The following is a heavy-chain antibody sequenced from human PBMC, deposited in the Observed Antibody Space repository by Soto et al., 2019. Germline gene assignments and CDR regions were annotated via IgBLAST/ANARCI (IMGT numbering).Heavy chain of an antibody. V-gene: IGHV3-15*07. CDR1: GFTFSNAW. Sequence: GGSLRLSCAASGFTFSNAWMNWVRQAPGKGLEWVGRIKSKTDGGTTDYAAPVKGRFTISRDDSKNTLYLQMNSLKTEDTAVYYCTTADGSSGYRLQDAFDIWGQGTMVTVSS. CDR3: TTADGSSGYRLQDAFDI. J-gene: IGHJ3*02. CDR2: IKSKTDGGTT. D-gene: IGHD3-22*01.